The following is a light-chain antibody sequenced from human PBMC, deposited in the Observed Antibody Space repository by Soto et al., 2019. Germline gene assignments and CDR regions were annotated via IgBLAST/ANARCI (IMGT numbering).Light chain of an antibody. CDR3: MQATHWPIT. CDR1: QSLVYSDGIAY. J-gene: IGKJ5*01. V-gene: IGKV2-30*01. Sequence: VVTIQTPLSLPVTLGQPASISCRSNQSLVYSDGIAYFSWFKGRPGRSPRRLIYKVSSRDSGVRARFSGSGSGTDFALKISRVEAEDVGIYYCMQATHWPITFGQGTRLEIK. CDR2: KVS.